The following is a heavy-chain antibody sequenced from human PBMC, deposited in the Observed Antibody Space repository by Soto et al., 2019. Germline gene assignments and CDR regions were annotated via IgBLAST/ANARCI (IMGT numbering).Heavy chain of an antibody. CDR1: GFTFRSYW. J-gene: IGHJ6*03. CDR3: ALKKSSSWAYYYYYMDV. CDR2: ISSDGSST. D-gene: IGHD6-19*01. V-gene: IGHV3-74*01. Sequence: VQLVESGGGLIQPGGSLRLSCAASGFTFRSYWMHWVRQGPGKGLAWVARISSDGSSTSYADSVKGRFTISRDNAKNTLYLQMNSLRAEDTAVYYCALKKSSSWAYYYYYMDVWGKGTTVTVSS.